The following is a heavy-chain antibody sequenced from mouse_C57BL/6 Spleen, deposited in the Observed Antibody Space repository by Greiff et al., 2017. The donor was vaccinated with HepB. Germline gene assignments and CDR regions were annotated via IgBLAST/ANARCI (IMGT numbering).Heavy chain of an antibody. CDR1: GYTFTDYY. CDR2: INPNNGGT. D-gene: IGHD1-1*01. J-gene: IGHJ4*01. V-gene: IGHV1-26*01. CDR3: ARGDGSSPYAMDY. Sequence: VQLQQSGPELVKPGASVKISCKASGYTFTDYYMNWVKQSHGKSLEWIGDINPNNGGTSYNQKFKGKATLTVDKSSSTAYMELRSLTSEDSAVYYCARGDGSSPYAMDYWGQGTSVTVSS.